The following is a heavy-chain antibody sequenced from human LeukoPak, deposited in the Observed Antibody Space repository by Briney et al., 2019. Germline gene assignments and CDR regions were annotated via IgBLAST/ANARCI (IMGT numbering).Heavy chain of an antibody. D-gene: IGHD2-2*01. CDR2: IYTSGST. CDR3: ASSLYCSSTSCSGWFDP. V-gene: IGHV4-4*07. CDR1: GGSISSYY. J-gene: IGHJ5*02. Sequence: SETLSLTCAVSGGSISSYYWSWIRQPAGKGLEWIGRIYTSGSTNYNPSLKSRVTMSVDTSKNQFSLKLSSVTAADTAVYYCASSLYCSSTSCSGWFDPWGQGTLVTVSS.